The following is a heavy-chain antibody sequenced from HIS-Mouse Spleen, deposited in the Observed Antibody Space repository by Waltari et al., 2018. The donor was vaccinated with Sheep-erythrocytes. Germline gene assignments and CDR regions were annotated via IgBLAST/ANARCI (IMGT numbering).Heavy chain of an antibody. CDR1: GFTFSSYG. V-gene: IGHV3-30*18. CDR2: ISYDGSNK. J-gene: IGHJ3*02. CDR3: AKGGFGGNSNDAFDI. Sequence: QVQLVESGGGVVQPGRSLRLSCAASGFTFSSYGMHRVRQAPGKGLEWVAVISYDGSNKYYADSVKGRFTISRDNSKNTLYLQMNSLRAEDTAVYYCAKGGFGGNSNDAFDIWGQGTMVTVSS. D-gene: IGHD3-16*01.